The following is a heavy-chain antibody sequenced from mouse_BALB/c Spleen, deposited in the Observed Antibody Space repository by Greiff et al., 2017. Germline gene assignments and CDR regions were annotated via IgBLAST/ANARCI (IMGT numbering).Heavy chain of an antibody. CDR2: IDPETGGT. J-gene: IGHJ4*01. CDR3: TRYGYDGVAMDY. D-gene: IGHD2-2*01. CDR1: GYTFTDYE. Sequence: QVQLQQSGAELVRPGASVTLSCKASGYTFTDYEMHWVKQTPVHGLEWIGAIDPETGGTAYNQKFKGKATLTADKSSSTAYMELRSLTSEDSAVYYCTRYGYDGVAMDYWGQGTSVTVSS. V-gene: IGHV1-15*01.